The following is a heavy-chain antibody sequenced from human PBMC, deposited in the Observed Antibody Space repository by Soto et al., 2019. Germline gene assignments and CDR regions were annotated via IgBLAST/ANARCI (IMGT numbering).Heavy chain of an antibody. CDR1: GFTFSSYD. Sequence: EVQLVESGGGLVQPGGSLRLSCAASGFTFSSYDMHWVRQATGKGLEWVSAIGTAGDTYYPGSVKGRFTISRENAKNSLYLQMNSLRAGDTAVYYCARANGVLYYFDYWGQGTLVTVSS. CDR3: ARANGVLYYFDY. CDR2: IGTAGDT. D-gene: IGHD4-17*01. V-gene: IGHV3-13*01. J-gene: IGHJ4*02.